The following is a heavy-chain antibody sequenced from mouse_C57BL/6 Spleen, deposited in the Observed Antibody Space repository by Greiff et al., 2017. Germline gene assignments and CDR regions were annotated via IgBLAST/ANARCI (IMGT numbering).Heavy chain of an antibody. D-gene: IGHD4-1*01. Sequence: EVQGVESGGGLVKPGGSLKLSCAASGFTFSDYGMHWVRQAPETGLAWVAYISSGSSTNYYADTVKGLFTISRDNAKNTQFLQMSSLRSEDTAMYYRAREGLGRDFDDWGTGTTVTVSS. CDR3: AREGLGRDFDD. CDR1: GFTFSDYG. CDR2: ISSGSSTN. J-gene: IGHJ1*03. V-gene: IGHV5-17*01.